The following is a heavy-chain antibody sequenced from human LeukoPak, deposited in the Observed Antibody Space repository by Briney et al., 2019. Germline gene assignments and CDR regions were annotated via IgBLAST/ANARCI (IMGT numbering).Heavy chain of an antibody. CDR2: INHSGST. J-gene: IGHJ6*02. Sequence: SETLSLTCAVYGGSFSGYYWSWIRQSPGKGLEWIGEINHSGSTNYNPSLKSRVTIPVDTSKNQFSLKLSSVTAADTAVYYCARGRTTRGGYSYGYYYYYGMDVWGQGTTVTVSS. CDR1: GGSFSGYY. V-gene: IGHV4-34*01. D-gene: IGHD5-18*01. CDR3: ARGRTTRGGYSYGYYYYYGMDV.